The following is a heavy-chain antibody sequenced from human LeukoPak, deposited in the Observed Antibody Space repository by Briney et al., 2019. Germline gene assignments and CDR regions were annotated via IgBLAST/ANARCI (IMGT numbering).Heavy chain of an antibody. V-gene: IGHV4-34*01. D-gene: IGHD6-6*01. J-gene: IGHJ5*02. CDR2: INQSGYI. CDR1: GGSFSNYY. CDR3: ARAPGWTISARPLDQ. Sequence: PSETLSLTCAVYGGSFSNYYWSWIRQPPGKGLEWIGEINQSGYINYNPSLKSRVNISFDKYKNQFSLRLSSVIAADTAVYYCARAPGWTISARPLDQWGPGILVTVSP.